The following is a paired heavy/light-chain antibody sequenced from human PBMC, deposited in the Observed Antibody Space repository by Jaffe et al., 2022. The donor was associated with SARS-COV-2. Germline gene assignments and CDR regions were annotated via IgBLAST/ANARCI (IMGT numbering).Heavy chain of an antibody. D-gene: IGHD6-19*01. Sequence: EVQLVESGGGLAQPGRSLRLSCAASGFTFDDYAMHWVRQAPGKGLEWVSGISWNSGNIGYADSVKGRFTISRDNAKNSLYLQMNSLRAEDTALYYCAKSGGYSSGANWFDPWGQGTQVTVSS. J-gene: IGHJ5*02. CDR1: GFTFDDYA. CDR3: AKSGGYSSGANWFDP. CDR2: ISWNSGNI. V-gene: IGHV3-9*01.
Light chain of an antibody. CDR1: QSVLYSSNNKNY. CDR3: QQYFSTPYT. V-gene: IGKV4-1*01. Sequence: DIVMTQSPDSLAVSLGERATINCKSSQSVLYSSNNKNYLSWYQQKPGQPPKLLIYWASTRESGVPDRFSGSGSGTDFTLTISSLQAEDVAVYYCQQYFSTPYTFGQGTKLEIK. CDR2: WAS. J-gene: IGKJ2*01.